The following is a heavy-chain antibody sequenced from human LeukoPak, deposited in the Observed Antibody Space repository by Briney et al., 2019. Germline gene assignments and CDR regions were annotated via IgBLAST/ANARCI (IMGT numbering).Heavy chain of an antibody. V-gene: IGHV3-11*04. Sequence: KAGGSLRLSCAASGFTFSDYYMSWIRQAPGKGLEWVSYISSSGSTIYYADSVKRRFTISRDNAKNSLYLQMNSLRAEDTAVYYCARGDIVVVVAATYWGQGTLVTVSS. J-gene: IGHJ4*02. D-gene: IGHD2-15*01. CDR2: ISSSGSTI. CDR1: GFTFSDYY. CDR3: ARGDIVVVVAATY.